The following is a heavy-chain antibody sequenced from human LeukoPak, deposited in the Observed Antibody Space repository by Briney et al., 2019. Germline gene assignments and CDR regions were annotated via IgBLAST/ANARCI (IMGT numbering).Heavy chain of an antibody. Sequence: PSETLSLTCTVSGGSISSYYWSWIRQPSGKGLEWIGYIYYSGSTNYNPSLKSRVTISVDTSKDQLSLKVSSVTAADTAVYYCARGRDGHGYWGQGTLVTVSS. CDR1: GGSISSYY. D-gene: IGHD5-24*01. CDR3: ARGRDGHGY. J-gene: IGHJ4*02. V-gene: IGHV4-59*01. CDR2: IYYSGST.